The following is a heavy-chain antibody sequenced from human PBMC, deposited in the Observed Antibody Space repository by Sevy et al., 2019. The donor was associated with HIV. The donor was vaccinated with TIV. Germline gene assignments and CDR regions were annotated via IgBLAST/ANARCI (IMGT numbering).Heavy chain of an antibody. D-gene: IGHD2-8*01. V-gene: IGHV3-23*01. Sequence: GGSLRLSCAASGFDFSNYSMSWVRQAPGKGLEWVSTLSFGGGTINYADSVKGRFTISRDNSKSSVYLQMNNMRVEDTAVYYCAREGCTRPHDYWGQGTLVTVSS. CDR1: GFDFSNYS. CDR3: AREGCTRPHDY. J-gene: IGHJ4*02. CDR2: LSFGGGTI.